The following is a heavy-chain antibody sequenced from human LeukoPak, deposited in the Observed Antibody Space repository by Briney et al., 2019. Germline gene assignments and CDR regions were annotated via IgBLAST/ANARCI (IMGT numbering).Heavy chain of an antibody. D-gene: IGHD4-17*01. J-gene: IGHJ4*02. V-gene: IGHV3-30*18. CDR3: AKGFGYGDCFDY. CDR2: MTYDGTHK. CDR1: GFTFSNYG. Sequence: GGSLRLSCAASGFTFSNYGLHWVRQAPGKGLEWVAFMTYDGTHKYYADSARGRFTISRDNSKNTLFLQMNSLRTEDTAVYYCAKGFGYGDCFDYWGQGTVVTVSS.